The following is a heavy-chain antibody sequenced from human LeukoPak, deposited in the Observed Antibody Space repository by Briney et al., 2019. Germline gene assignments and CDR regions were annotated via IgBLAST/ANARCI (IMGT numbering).Heavy chain of an antibody. CDR1: GYTFTSYD. J-gene: IGHJ6*02. CDR2: MNPSSGNT. D-gene: IGHD3-22*01. Sequence: ASVKVSCKASGYTFTSYDINWVRQATGQGLEWMGWMNPSSGNTGYAQKFQGRVTMTRNTSISTAYMELSSLRSEDTAVYYCARDPYDSSGYYYGPYYYGMDVWGQGATVTVSS. V-gene: IGHV1-8*01. CDR3: ARDPYDSSGYYYGPYYYGMDV.